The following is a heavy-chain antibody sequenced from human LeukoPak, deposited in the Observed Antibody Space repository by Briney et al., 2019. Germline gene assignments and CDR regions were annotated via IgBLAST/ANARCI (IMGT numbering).Heavy chain of an antibody. D-gene: IGHD3-10*01. CDR2: ISSSSSYI. Sequence: GGSLRLSCAASGFTFSSYSMNWVRQAPGKGLEWVSSISSSSSYIYYADSVKGRFTISRDNSKNTLYLQMNSLRAEDTAVYYCAKDLSALLWFGEFDYWGQGTLVNVSS. CDR3: AKDLSALLWFGEFDY. V-gene: IGHV3-21*01. CDR1: GFTFSSYS. J-gene: IGHJ4*02.